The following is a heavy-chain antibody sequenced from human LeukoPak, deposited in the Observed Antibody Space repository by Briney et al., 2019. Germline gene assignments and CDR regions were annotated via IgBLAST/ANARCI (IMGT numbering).Heavy chain of an antibody. CDR2: ISSSSSYI. Sequence: GGSLRLSCAASGFTFSSYSMNWVRQAPGKGLEWVSSISSSSSYIYYADSVKGRFTISRDNAKNSLYLQMNSLRAEDTAVYYCARDSSPGDILTGYYMPQDYYYGMDVWGQGTTVTVSS. CDR3: ARDSSPGDILTGYYMPQDYYYGMDV. CDR1: GFTFSSYS. D-gene: IGHD3-9*01. J-gene: IGHJ6*02. V-gene: IGHV3-21*01.